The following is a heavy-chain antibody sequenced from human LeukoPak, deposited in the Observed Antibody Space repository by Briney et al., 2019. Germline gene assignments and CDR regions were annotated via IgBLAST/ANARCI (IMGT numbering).Heavy chain of an antibody. CDR3: VKDRGDGYRGFDY. V-gene: IGHV3-33*06. J-gene: IGHJ4*02. Sequence: PGRSLRLSCAASGFTFSSYGMHWVRQAPGKGLEWVAVIWYDGTYKYYADSVKGRLTISRDNSKNTVYLQMNSLRAEDTAVYYCVKDRGDGYRGFDYWGQGTLVTVSS. CDR2: IWYDGTYK. D-gene: IGHD5-24*01. CDR1: GFTFSSYG.